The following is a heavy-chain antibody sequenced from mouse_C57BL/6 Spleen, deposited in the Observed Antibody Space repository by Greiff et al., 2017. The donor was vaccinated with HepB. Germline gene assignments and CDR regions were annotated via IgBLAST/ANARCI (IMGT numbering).Heavy chain of an antibody. V-gene: IGHV5-6*01. D-gene: IGHD1-1*01. J-gene: IGHJ4*01. Sequence: EVMLVESGGDLVKPGGSLKLSCAASGFTFSSYGMSWVRQTPDKRLEWVATISSGGSYTYYPDSVKGRFTISRDNAKNTLYLQMSSLKSEDTAMYYCARQAGSSPYYYAMDYWGQGTSVTVSS. CDR2: ISSGGSYT. CDR3: ARQAGSSPYYYAMDY. CDR1: GFTFSSYG.